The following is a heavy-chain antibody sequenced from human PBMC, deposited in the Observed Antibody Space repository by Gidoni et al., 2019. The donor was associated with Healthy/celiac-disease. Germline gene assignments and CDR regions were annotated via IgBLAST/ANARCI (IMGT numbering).Heavy chain of an antibody. Sequence: QVQLVESGGGVVQPGRSLRLSCAASGFTFSSYAMHWVRQAPGKGLEWVAVISCDGSNKYYADSVKGRFTISRDNSKNTLYLQMNSLRAEDTAVYYCARDVMYYYDSSGYQTFDYWGQGTLVTVSS. CDR1: GFTFSSYA. CDR2: ISCDGSNK. J-gene: IGHJ4*02. CDR3: ARDVMYYYDSSGYQTFDY. V-gene: IGHV3-30-3*01. D-gene: IGHD3-22*01.